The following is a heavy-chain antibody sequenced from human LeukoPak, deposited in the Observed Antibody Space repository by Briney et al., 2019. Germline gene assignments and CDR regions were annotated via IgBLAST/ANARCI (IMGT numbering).Heavy chain of an antibody. D-gene: IGHD4-17*01. CDR3: ARDVLDYGDAFDI. CDR2: IYSGGST. Sequence: GGSLRLSCAASGFTVSSNYMSWVRQAPGKGLEWVSVIYSGGSTYYADSVKGRFTISRDNSKNTLYLQMNSLRAEDTAVYYCARDVLDYGDAFDIWGQGTMVTVSS. V-gene: IGHV3-66*01. J-gene: IGHJ3*02. CDR1: GFTVSSNY.